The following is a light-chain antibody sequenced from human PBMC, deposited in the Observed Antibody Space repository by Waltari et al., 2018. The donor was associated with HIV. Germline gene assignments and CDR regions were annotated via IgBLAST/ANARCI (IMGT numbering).Light chain of an antibody. CDR3: QQRSNWPPWT. J-gene: IGKJ1*01. CDR1: QSVSSY. Sequence: EIVLTPSPATLSLSPGEGATLPCRASQSVSSYLAWYQQKPGQAPRLLIYDASSRATGIPARFSGSGSGTDFTLTISSLEPEDFAVYYCQQRSNWPPWTFGQGTKVEIK. CDR2: DAS. V-gene: IGKV3-11*01.